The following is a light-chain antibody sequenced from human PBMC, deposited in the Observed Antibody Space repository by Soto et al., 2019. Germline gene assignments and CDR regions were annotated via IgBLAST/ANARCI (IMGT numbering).Light chain of an antibody. CDR3: SSYAGSNTIV. Sequence: QSVLTQPPSASGSPGQSVTVSCTGTSMDVGGYNYVSWYQQHPGKAPKLMIYEVTKRPSGVPDRFSGSKSGNTASLTVSGLQAEDEADYYCSSYAGSNTIVFGGGTKLTVL. CDR1: SMDVGGYNY. CDR2: EVT. V-gene: IGLV2-8*01. J-gene: IGLJ2*01.